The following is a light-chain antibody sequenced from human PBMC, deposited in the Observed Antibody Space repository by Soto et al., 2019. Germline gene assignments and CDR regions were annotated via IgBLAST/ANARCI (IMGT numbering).Light chain of an antibody. CDR2: EVN. J-gene: IGLJ3*02. CDR3: CSHVGGSSPQWV. V-gene: IGLV2-23*02. CDR1: SNDVGGYNL. Sequence: QSALTQPASVSGSPGQSITISCTGTSNDVGGYNLVSWFQQHPGKAPKLMSSEVNKRPSGVSNRFSGSKSANTASLTISGLQAEDEADYYCCSHVGGSSPQWVFGGGTKVTVL.